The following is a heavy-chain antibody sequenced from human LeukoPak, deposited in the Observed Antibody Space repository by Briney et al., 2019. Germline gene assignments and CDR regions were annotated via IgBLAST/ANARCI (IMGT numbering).Heavy chain of an antibody. Sequence: GRSLRLSCAASGFTFSSYGMHWVRQAPGKGLEWVAVISYDGSNKCYADSVKGRFTISRDNSKNTLYLQMNSLRAEDTAVYYCAKDGGTSGFDPWGQGTLVTVSS. J-gene: IGHJ5*02. CDR2: ISYDGSNK. V-gene: IGHV3-30*18. D-gene: IGHD1-1*01. CDR3: AKDGGTSGFDP. CDR1: GFTFSSYG.